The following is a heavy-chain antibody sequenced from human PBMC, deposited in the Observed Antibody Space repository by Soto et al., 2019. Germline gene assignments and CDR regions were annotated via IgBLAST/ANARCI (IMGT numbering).Heavy chain of an antibody. D-gene: IGHD3-10*01. J-gene: IGHJ4*02. V-gene: IGHV4-59*08. CDR1: GGSISSYY. Sequence: QVQLQESGPGLVKPSETLSLTCTVSGGSISSYYWSWIRQPPGKGLEWIGYIYYSWSTNYNPSLKCRVTTAVDTSKNQCALKLNSMTAADTAVYYCARHNYGSGSTYFDYWGQGTLVTVSS. CDR3: ARHNYGSGSTYFDY. CDR2: IYYSWST.